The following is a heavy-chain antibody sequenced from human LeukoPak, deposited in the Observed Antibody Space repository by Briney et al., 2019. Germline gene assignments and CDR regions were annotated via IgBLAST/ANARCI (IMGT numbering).Heavy chain of an antibody. CDR3: ARGVMIAVAGLGY. Sequence: PGRSLRLSCAASGLTFSSYAMHWVRQAPGKGLEWVAVISYDGSNKYYADSVKGRFTISRDNSKNTLYLQMNSLRAEDTAVYYCARGVMIAVAGLGYWGQGTLVTVSS. V-gene: IGHV3-30*04. D-gene: IGHD6-19*01. J-gene: IGHJ4*02. CDR2: ISYDGSNK. CDR1: GLTFSSYA.